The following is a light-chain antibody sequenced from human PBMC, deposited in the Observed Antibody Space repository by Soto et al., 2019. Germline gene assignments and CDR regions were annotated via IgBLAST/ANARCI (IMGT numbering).Light chain of an antibody. CDR1: QSVSSSY. CDR3: HQYGSSPLYT. Sequence: EIVLTQSPGTLSLSPGERATLSCRASQSVSSSYLAWYQQKPGQAPRLLIYGASSTATGIPDRFIGSGSGTDFTLTISRLEPEDFAVYYCHQYGSSPLYTFGQGTKLEIK. V-gene: IGKV3-20*01. J-gene: IGKJ2*01. CDR2: GAS.